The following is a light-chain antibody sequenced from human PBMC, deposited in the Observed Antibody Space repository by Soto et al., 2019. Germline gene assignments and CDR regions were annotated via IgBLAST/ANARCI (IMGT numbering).Light chain of an antibody. CDR1: QSVISDY. J-gene: IGKJ5*01. Sequence: EIVLTQSPGTLSLSPGDRATLSCRASQSVISDYLAWYQQKPGQAPRLLIYGASGRATGIPDRFSGSGSGTDFTLTISRLEPEDFAVYYCQQYGSSPSTFGQGTRLEIK. CDR2: GAS. V-gene: IGKV3-20*01. CDR3: QQYGSSPST.